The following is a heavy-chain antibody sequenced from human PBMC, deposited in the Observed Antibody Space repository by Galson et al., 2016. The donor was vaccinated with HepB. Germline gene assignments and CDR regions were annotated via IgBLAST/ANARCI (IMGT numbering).Heavy chain of an antibody. CDR1: GGYISSANYY. CDR2: INYSGFT. V-gene: IGHV4-39*01. J-gene: IGHJ4*02. D-gene: IGHD3-22*01. Sequence: SETLSLTCAVSGGYISSANYYWSWIRQPAGKGLEWIGSINYSGFTFHNPSLRSRVTVSVDTSTNQFSLTLSSVTAADTALYYCARQAYSYDSRGFYHRHPDFWGQGILVTVSS. CDR3: ARQAYSYDSRGFYHRHPDF.